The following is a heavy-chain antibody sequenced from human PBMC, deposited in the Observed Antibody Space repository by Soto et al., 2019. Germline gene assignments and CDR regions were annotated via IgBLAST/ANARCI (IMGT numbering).Heavy chain of an antibody. Sequence: RGEALKISCKGSGYSFAGYWITWVRQKPGKGLEWMGRIDPSDSQTYYSPSFRGHVTISATKSITTVFLQWSSLRASDTAMYYCARQIYDSDTGPNFQYYFDSWGQGTAVTVS. CDR1: GYSFAGYW. J-gene: IGHJ4*02. V-gene: IGHV5-10-1*01. CDR3: ARQIYDSDTGPNFQYYFDS. D-gene: IGHD3-22*01. CDR2: IDPSDSQT.